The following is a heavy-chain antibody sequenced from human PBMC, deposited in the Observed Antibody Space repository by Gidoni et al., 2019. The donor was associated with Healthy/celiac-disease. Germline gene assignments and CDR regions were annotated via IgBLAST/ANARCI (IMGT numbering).Heavy chain of an antibody. V-gene: IGHV3-30*01. J-gene: IGHJ4*02. CDR2: ISYDGSNK. CDR1: GFTFSSYA. D-gene: IGHD5-18*01. CDR3: AVAYSYGPGGFQGQPYY. Sequence: GGGVVQPGRSLRLSCAASGFTFSSYAMHWVRQAPGKGLEWVAVISYDGSNKYYADSVKGRFTISRDNSKNTLYLQMNSLRAEDTAVYYCAVAYSYGPGGFQGQPYYWGQGTLVTVSS.